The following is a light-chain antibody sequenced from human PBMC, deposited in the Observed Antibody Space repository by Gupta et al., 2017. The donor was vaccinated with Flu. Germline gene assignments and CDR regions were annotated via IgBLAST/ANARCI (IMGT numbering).Light chain of an antibody. CDR1: QSVGTY. CDR3: QKRSNWPPYT. Sequence: EIVLTQSPATLSLSPGERATLSCRASQSVGTYLAWYQQKPGQTPRLLIYDASNRATGIPARFSGSGSGIYFTLTISSLELEDFAVYYCQKRSNWPPYTFGQGTKVEI. CDR2: DAS. J-gene: IGKJ2*01. V-gene: IGKV3-11*01.